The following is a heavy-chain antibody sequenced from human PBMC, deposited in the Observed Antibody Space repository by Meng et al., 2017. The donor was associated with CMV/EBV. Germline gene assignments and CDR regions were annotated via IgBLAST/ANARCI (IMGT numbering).Heavy chain of an antibody. CDR2: INPNSGGT. CDR3: ARGAVVVPAAIVSDWFDP. CDR1: GYTFTGYY. Sequence: ASVKVSCKASGYTFTGYYMHWVRRAPGQGLEWMGWINPNSGGTNYAQKFQGRVTMTRDTSISTAYMELSRLRSDDTAVYYCARGAVVVPAAIVSDWFDPWGQGTLVTVSS. D-gene: IGHD2-2*02. V-gene: IGHV1-2*02. J-gene: IGHJ5*02.